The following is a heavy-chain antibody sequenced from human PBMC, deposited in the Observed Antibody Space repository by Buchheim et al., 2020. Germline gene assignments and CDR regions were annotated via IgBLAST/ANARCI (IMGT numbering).Heavy chain of an antibody. CDR3: ARGEYLYYYYGMDV. CDR1: GGSFSGYY. Sequence: QVQLQQWGAGLLKPSETLSLTCAVYGGSFSGYYWSWIRQPPGKGLEWVGEINHSGSTNYNPSLKSRVTISVDTSKNQFSLKLSSVTAADTAVYYCARGEYLYYYYGMDVWGQGTT. J-gene: IGHJ6*02. V-gene: IGHV4-34*01. CDR2: INHSGST. D-gene: IGHD2/OR15-2a*01.